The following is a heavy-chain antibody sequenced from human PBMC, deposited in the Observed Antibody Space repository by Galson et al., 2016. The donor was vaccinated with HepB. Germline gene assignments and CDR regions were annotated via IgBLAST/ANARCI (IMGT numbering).Heavy chain of an antibody. D-gene: IGHD3-22*01. CDR1: GFTFSSYA. CDR3: AKELSPRAVSSARWVSWPNQFDY. V-gene: IGHV3-23*01. Sequence: SLRLSCAASGFTFSSYAMSWVRQAPGKGLEWVSAISNSGGSTYYPDSVKGRFTISRDNSKNTLYLQINSLRAEDTAVYYCAKELSPRAVSSARWVSWPNQFDYWGQGNLVTVSS. CDR2: ISNSGGST. J-gene: IGHJ4*02.